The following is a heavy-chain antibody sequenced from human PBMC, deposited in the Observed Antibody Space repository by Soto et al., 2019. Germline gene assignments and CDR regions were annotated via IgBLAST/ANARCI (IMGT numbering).Heavy chain of an antibody. J-gene: IGHJ4*02. CDR3: AKDLLGYCTNGVCSDDY. V-gene: IGHV3-30*18. CDR2: ISYDGSNK. D-gene: IGHD2-8*01. Sequence: GGSLRLSCAASGFTFSSYGMHWVRQAPGKGLEWVAVISYDGSNKYYADSVKGRFTISRDNSKNTLYLQMNSLRAEDTAVYYCAKDLLGYCTNGVCSDDYWGQGTLVTVSS. CDR1: GFTFSSYG.